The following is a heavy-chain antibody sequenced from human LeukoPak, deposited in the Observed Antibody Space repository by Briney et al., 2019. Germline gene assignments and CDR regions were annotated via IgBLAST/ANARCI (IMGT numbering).Heavy chain of an antibody. CDR2: VNPNSGNT. CDR1: GYTFTNYD. D-gene: IGHD1-26*01. CDR3: ARGRRILVGATNAGDFFDY. J-gene: IGHJ4*02. V-gene: IGHV1-8*01. Sequence: ASVKVSCKASGYTFTNYDINWVRQATGQGLEWMGWVNPNSGNTGYAQTFQGRVTMTRDTSISTAYLDLPSLKSDDTAVYYCARGRRILVGATNAGDFFDYWGQGTLVTVSS.